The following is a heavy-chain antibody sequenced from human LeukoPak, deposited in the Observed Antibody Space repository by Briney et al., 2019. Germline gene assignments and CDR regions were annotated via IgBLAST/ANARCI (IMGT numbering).Heavy chain of an antibody. V-gene: IGHV3-11*01. D-gene: IGHD1-26*01. CDR2: ISSSGSSR. Sequence: PGGSLRLSCAASGFTFSDYYMSWIRQAPGKGLEWISYISSSGSSRYYADSVKGRFTISRDNAKNSLFLQMNSLRAEDTAMYYCAREPQYSVNLPSYWGQGTLVTVSS. J-gene: IGHJ4*02. CDR1: GFTFSDYY. CDR3: AREPQYSVNLPSY.